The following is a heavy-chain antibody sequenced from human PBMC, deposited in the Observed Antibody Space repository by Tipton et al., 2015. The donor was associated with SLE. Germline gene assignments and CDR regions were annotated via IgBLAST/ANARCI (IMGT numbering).Heavy chain of an antibody. J-gene: IGHJ3*01. CDR2: ISWNSGNI. Sequence: SLRLSCAASGFTFDDYALHWVRQAPGKGLEWVSGISWNSGNIGYADSVKGRFTISRDNAKNTLYLQMNSLRAEDTAVYYCARASSSGYSPWGQGTMVTVSS. D-gene: IGHD3-22*01. V-gene: IGHV3-9*01. CDR3: ARASSSGYSP. CDR1: GFTFDDYA.